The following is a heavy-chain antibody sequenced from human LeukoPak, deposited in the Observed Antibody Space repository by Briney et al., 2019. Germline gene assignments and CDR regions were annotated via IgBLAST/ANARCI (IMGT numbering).Heavy chain of an antibody. D-gene: IGHD6-6*01. V-gene: IGHV4-4*07. CDR3: ARDVRRPSSSSNSYYYYMDV. Sequence: SETLSLTCTVSGGSISNYYRSWIRQPAGKGLEWIGRIYTSGSTNYNTSIKSRVTMSVDTSKNQFSLKLGSVTAADTAVYYCARDVRRPSSSSNSYYYYMDVWGKGTTVTVSS. CDR1: GGSISNYY. CDR2: IYTSGST. J-gene: IGHJ6*03.